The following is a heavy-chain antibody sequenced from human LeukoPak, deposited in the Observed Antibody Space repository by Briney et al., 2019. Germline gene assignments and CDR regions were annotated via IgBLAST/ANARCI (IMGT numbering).Heavy chain of an antibody. J-gene: IGHJ6*03. CDR3: ARVPPGIAVAGRGYYYYYMDV. CDR1: GYSIGSGYY. Sequence: ETLSLTCTVSGYSIGSGYYWGWIRPPPGKGLEWVSGINWNGGSTGYADSVKGRFTISRDNAKNSLYLQMNSLRAEDTALYYCARVPPGIAVAGRGYYYYYMDVWGKGTTVTVSS. D-gene: IGHD6-19*01. CDR2: INWNGGST. V-gene: IGHV3-20*04.